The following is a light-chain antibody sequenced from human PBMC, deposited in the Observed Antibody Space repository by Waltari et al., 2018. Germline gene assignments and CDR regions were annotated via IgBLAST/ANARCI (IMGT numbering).Light chain of an antibody. CDR1: QSISTY. J-gene: IGKJ1*01. CDR3: QQTYNSPPWT. CDR2: AAS. Sequence: DIQMTQSPSSLSASVGDRVTINCRASQSISTYLNWYQQKPGKAPKLLIFAASSLQSGVPSRFSGSGSGTDFTLTIRSLQPEDFATYYCQQTYNSPPWTFGQGTKLEIK. V-gene: IGKV1-39*01.